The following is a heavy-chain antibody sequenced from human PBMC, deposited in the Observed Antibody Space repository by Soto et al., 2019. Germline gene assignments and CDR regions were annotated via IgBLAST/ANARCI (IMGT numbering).Heavy chain of an antibody. CDR1: GNTFINYG. CDR2: ISTYNGNT. Sequence: QVQLVQSGAEVKKPGASVKVSCKASGNTFINYGISWVRQAPGQGLEWMGWISTYNGNTNYAQKLQGRVTMTTDTSTSTAYKELRSLRSDDTAVYYCGRVSGSGYYSWGYWGQGTLVTVSS. D-gene: IGHD5-12*01. CDR3: GRVSGSGYYSWGY. J-gene: IGHJ4*02. V-gene: IGHV1-18*01.